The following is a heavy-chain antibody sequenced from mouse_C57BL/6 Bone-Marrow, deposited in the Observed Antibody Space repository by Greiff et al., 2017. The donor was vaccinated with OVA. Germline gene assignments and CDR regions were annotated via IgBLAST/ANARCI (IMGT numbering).Heavy chain of an antibody. CDR1: GYTFTSYW. J-gene: IGHJ3*01. CDR3: GRDVYYGYDVWFAY. V-gene: IGHV1-72*01. CDR2: IDPNSGGT. Sequence: QVQLKQPGAELVKPGASVKLSCKASGYTFTSYWMHWVKQRPGRGLEWIGRIDPNSGGTKYNEKFKSKATLTVDKPSSTAYMQLSSLTSEDSAVYYCGRDVYYGYDVWFAYWGQGTLVTVSA. D-gene: IGHD2-2*01.